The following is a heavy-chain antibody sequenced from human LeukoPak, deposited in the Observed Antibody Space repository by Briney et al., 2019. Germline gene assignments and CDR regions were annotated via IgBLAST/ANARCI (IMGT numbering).Heavy chain of an antibody. CDR1: GGSISSNNW. V-gene: IGHV4-4*02. J-gene: IGHJ4*02. Sequence: SETLSLTCAVSGGSISSNNWWSWVRQPPGKGLEWIGEMYHSGNTNYNPSLVSRVTISVDKSKNQFSLKLSSVTAADTAVYYCARDGGARLPVYCGQGTLVTVSS. CDR2: MYHSGNT. D-gene: IGHD6-6*01. CDR3: ARDGGARLPVY.